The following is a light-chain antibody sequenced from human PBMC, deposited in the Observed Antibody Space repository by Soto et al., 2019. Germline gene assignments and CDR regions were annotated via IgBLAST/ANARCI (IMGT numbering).Light chain of an antibody. CDR1: QSVNSN. CDR3: QQYNNWPIT. Sequence: IVMTQSPDTLSVSPGERATLSCRASQSVNSNLAWYQQKPGQAPRLLISGASTRATGIPARFSGSGSGTEFTLTISSLQSEDFAVYYCQQYNNWPITFGQGTRLEIK. J-gene: IGKJ5*01. CDR2: GAS. V-gene: IGKV3-15*01.